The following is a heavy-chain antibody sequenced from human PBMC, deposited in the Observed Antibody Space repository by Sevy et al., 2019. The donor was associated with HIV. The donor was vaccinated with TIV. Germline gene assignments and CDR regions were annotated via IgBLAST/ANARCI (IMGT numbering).Heavy chain of an antibody. V-gene: IGHV3-30*04. J-gene: IGHJ5*02. CDR3: ARDRGPLYYDFWSGYFWFDP. CDR2: ISYDGSNE. Sequence: GGSLRLSCAASGFTFSSFAMHWVRQAPGKGLEWVAVISYDGSNEYYADSVKGRFTISRDNSKNTMYLQMNSLRPEDTVVYYCARDRGPLYYDFWSGYFWFDPWGQGTLVTVSS. D-gene: IGHD3-3*01. CDR1: GFTFSSFA.